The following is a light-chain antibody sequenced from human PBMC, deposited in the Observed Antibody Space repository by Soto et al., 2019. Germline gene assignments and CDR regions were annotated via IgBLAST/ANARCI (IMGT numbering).Light chain of an antibody. CDR1: NIGSKS. J-gene: IGLJ3*02. V-gene: IGLV3-21*04. CDR2: YDR. Sequence: SYELTQPPSLSETPGKTATITCGGSNIGSKSVNWYQQKPGQAPVMIMFYDRVRPSGIPARFSGSNSGNTATLTLSGVEVGDEADYYCQVWDTPSDPEGVLGGGTKLTV. CDR3: QVWDTPSDPEGV.